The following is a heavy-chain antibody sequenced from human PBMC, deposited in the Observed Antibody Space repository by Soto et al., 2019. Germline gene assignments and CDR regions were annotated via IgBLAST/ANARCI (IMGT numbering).Heavy chain of an antibody. D-gene: IGHD2-2*01. V-gene: IGHV1-69*13. CDR3: ARGVVVVRPYGMDV. CDR1: GGTFSSYA. CDR2: IIPIFGTA. Sequence: SVKVSCKASGGTFSSYAISWVRQAPGQGLELMGGIIPIFGTANYAQKFQGRVTITADESTSTAYMELSSLRSEDTAVYYCARGVVVVRPYGMDVWGQGTTVTVSS. J-gene: IGHJ6*02.